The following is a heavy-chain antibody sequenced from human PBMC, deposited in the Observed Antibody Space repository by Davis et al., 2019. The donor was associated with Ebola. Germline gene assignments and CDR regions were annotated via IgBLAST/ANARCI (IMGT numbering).Heavy chain of an antibody. CDR2: IYYSGST. V-gene: IGHV4-39*01. CDR3: ARGVPTYYYDSSGYYARPYYFDY. Sequence: SETLSLTCTVSGGSISSSSYYWGWIRQPPGKGLEWIGSIYYSGSTYYNPSLKSRVTISVDTSKNQFSLKLSSVTAADTAVYYCARGVPTYYYDSSGYYARPYYFDYWGQGTLVTVSS. J-gene: IGHJ4*02. D-gene: IGHD3-22*01. CDR1: GGSISSSSYY.